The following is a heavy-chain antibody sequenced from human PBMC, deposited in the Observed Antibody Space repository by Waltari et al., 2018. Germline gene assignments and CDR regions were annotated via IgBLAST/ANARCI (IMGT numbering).Heavy chain of an antibody. CDR1: GFSFGASE. J-gene: IGHJ4*02. D-gene: IGHD3-10*01. Sequence: DVQLVESGGGLVPPGGSLRLSCAASGFSFGASEMNWARQAPGKGLEWVSYISSSGSRIEYADSVQGRFTVSRENARNSLYLQMNSLRAADTAVYYCARDDHGSGRRFEYWGQGTLVTVSS. V-gene: IGHV3-48*03. CDR2: ISSSGSRI. CDR3: ARDDHGSGRRFEY.